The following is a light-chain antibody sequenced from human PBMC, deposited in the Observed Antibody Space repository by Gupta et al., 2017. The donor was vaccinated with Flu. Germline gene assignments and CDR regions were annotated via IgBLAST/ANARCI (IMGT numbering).Light chain of an antibody. CDR1: EGISNW. CDR3: QQYNTYPLT. CDR2: EAS. V-gene: IGKV1D-16*01. Sequence: PASVSASGGDRVTITCRASEGISNWVAWYQQKPEKAPKPLIYEASSLRTGVPSRFSGSRSGTDFTLTISNLQPEDVATYYCQQYNTYPLTFGGGTRLDIK. J-gene: IGKJ4*01.